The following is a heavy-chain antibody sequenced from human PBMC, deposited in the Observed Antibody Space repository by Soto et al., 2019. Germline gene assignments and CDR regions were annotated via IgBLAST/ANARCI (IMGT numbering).Heavy chain of an antibody. CDR3: AHKEHLDY. J-gene: IGHJ4*02. CDR1: GYTFTGYY. CDR2: INPNSGGT. V-gene: IGHV1-2*02. Sequence: ASVKVSWKACGYTFTGYYMHWVRQAPGQGLEWIGWINPNSGGTNYAQKFQGRVTMTRDTYISTAYMELSRLRSEDTAVYYCAHKEHLDYWAQGTPVPVSS.